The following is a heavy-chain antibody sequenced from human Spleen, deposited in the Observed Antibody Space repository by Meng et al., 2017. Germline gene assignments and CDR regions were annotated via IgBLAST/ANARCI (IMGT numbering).Heavy chain of an antibody. CDR1: GFSFSDYY. CDR3: AKAGIDVLTGHYR. J-gene: IGHJ4*02. CDR2: ISGSGGST. D-gene: IGHD3-9*01. V-gene: IGHV3-23*01. Sequence: GESLKISCAASGFSFSDYYMSWIRQAPGKGLEWVSVISGSGGSTYNADSVKGRFTISRDNSKSTLYLQMNSLKAEDTAVYYCAKAGIDVLTGHYRWGQGTLVTVSS.